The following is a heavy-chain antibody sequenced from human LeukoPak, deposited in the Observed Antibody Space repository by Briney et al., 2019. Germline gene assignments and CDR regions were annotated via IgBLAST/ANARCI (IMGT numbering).Heavy chain of an antibody. CDR1: GYTFTGYY. Sequence: ASVKVSCKASGYTFTGYYMHWVRQAPGQGLEWMGRINPNSGGTNYVQKFQGRVTMTRDTSISTAYMELSRLRSDDTAVYYCARTKVTPPKYYYYGMDVWGQGTTVTVSS. J-gene: IGHJ6*02. CDR2: INPNSGGT. D-gene: IGHD4-17*01. V-gene: IGHV1-2*06. CDR3: ARTKVTPPKYYYYGMDV.